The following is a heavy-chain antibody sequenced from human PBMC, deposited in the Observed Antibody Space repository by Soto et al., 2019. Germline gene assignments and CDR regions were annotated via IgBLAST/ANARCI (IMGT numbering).Heavy chain of an antibody. CDR2: FDPEDGET. J-gene: IGHJ3*02. CDR3: ANTGIAVSGDAFDI. V-gene: IGHV1-24*01. D-gene: IGHD6-19*01. Sequence: ASVKVSCKVSGYTLTELSMHWVRQAPGKGLEWMGGFDPEDGETIYAQKFQGRVTMTEDTSTDTAYMELSSLRSEDTAVYYCANTGIAVSGDAFDIWGQGTMVTVSS. CDR1: GYTLTELS.